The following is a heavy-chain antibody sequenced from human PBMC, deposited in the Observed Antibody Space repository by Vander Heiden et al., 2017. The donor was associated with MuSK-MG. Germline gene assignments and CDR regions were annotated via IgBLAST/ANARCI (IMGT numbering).Heavy chain of an antibody. Sequence: GFTFDDYAMHWVRQAPRKGLEWVSGISWNSGSIGYADSVKGRVTISRDNAKNSLYLQMNSLRAEDTALYYCAKDTNGGNSLFPYAFDIWGQGTMVTVSS. CDR1: GFTFDDYA. J-gene: IGHJ3*02. D-gene: IGHD2-21*02. CDR3: AKDTNGGNSLFPYAFDI. V-gene: IGHV3-9*01. CDR2: ISWNSGSI.